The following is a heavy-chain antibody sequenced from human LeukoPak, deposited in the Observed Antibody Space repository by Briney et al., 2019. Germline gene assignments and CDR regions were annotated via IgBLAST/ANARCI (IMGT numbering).Heavy chain of an antibody. V-gene: IGHV4-59*01. J-gene: IGHJ4*02. CDR2: IYDSGST. CDR3: ARGPTYYDSIGYPTYYFDY. Sequence: PSETLSFTCTVSSGSISSYYWSWIRQPPGKGLEWIGYIYDSGSTNYNPSLKSRVTISVDTSKKQFSLKLTSVTAADTAVYYCARGPTYYDSIGYPTYYFDYWGQGTLVTVSS. D-gene: IGHD3-22*01. CDR1: SGSISSYY.